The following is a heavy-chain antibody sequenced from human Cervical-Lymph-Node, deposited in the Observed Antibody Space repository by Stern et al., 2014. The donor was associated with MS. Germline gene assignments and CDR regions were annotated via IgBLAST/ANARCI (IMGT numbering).Heavy chain of an antibody. J-gene: IGHJ4*02. CDR1: GFNITSYW. D-gene: IGHD2-15*01. V-gene: IGHV3-74*01. Sequence: EVQLVESGGGLGQPGGSLRLSCAASGFNITSYWMHWVRQAPGKGLEWVSRIFSDGNGISYADSVKGRFTVSRDNAKNTLSLQMNSLRAEDTAVYFCARGWGNGATCYSCFDFWGQGSLVTVSS. CDR3: ARGWGNGATCYSCFDF. CDR2: IFSDGNGI.